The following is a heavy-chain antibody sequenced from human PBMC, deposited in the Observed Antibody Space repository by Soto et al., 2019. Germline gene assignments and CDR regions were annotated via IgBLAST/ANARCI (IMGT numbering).Heavy chain of an antibody. CDR3: ARDKITGLFDY. D-gene: IGHD2-8*02. J-gene: IGHJ4*02. Sequence: PSETLSLTCAVSGCSISSGGYSWSWIRQPPGKGLEWIAYIYHSGSTNYNPSLKSRVTISVDTSKNQFSLKLTSVTAADTAVYYCARDKITGLFDYWGQGTLVTVSS. CDR1: GCSISSGGYS. V-gene: IGHV4-30-2*01. CDR2: IYHSGST.